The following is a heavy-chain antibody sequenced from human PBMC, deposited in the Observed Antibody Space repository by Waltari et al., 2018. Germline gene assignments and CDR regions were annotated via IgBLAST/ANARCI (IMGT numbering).Heavy chain of an antibody. D-gene: IGHD3-10*01. CDR1: GGSFSGYY. CDR2: INPSGST. Sequence: QVQLQQWGAGLLKPSETLSLTCAVYGGSFSGYYWSWLRQPPGTGLDWIGEINPSGSTNYNPSLKSRVTISVDTSKNQFSLKLSSVTAADTAVYYCARAPRITMVRGEEGRKYWYFDLWGRGTLVTVSS. J-gene: IGHJ2*01. CDR3: ARAPRITMVRGEEGRKYWYFDL. V-gene: IGHV4-34*01.